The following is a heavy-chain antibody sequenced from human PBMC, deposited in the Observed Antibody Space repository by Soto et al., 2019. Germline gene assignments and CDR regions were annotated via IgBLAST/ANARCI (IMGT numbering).Heavy chain of an antibody. CDR2: ISSSSSTI. J-gene: IGHJ3*02. V-gene: IGHV3-48*04. D-gene: IGHD7-27*01. Sequence: WGSLRVSCAASGFTFSSYSMNWVRQAPGKGLEWVSYISSSSSTIYYADSVKGRFTISRDNAKNSLYLQMNSLRAEDTAVYYCARDRLGMILGDAFDIWGQGTMVTVSS. CDR3: ARDRLGMILGDAFDI. CDR1: GFTFSSYS.